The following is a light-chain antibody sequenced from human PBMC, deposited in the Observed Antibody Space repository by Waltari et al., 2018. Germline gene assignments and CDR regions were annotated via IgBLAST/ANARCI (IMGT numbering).Light chain of an antibody. CDR2: DAS. Sequence: EIVLTQSPATLSLSPGERATLSCRASQSVSNSLAWYQQKPGQAPRLLIYDASVMSTGIPVRFSGSGSGTDFTLTINSLEPEDFAVYYCHQRSNWPLTFGGGTKVEIK. CDR3: HQRSNWPLT. CDR1: QSVSNS. V-gene: IGKV3-11*01. J-gene: IGKJ4*01.